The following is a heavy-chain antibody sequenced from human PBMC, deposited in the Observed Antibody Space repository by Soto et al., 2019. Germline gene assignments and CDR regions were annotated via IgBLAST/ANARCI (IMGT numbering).Heavy chain of an antibody. V-gene: IGHV3-30*18. CDR1: GFTFSSYG. D-gene: IGHD3-3*01. J-gene: IGHJ3*02. CDR3: AKDGGHFGAFDI. Sequence: GGSLRLSCAASGFTFSSYGMHWVRQAPGKGLERVAVISYDGSNKYYADSVKGRFTISRDNSKNTLYLQMNSLRAGDTAVYYCAKDGGHFGAFDIWGQGTMVTVSS. CDR2: ISYDGSNK.